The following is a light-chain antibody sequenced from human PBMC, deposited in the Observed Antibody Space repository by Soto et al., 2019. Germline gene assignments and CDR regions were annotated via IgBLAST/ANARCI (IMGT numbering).Light chain of an antibody. Sequence: PVSLSLSPGETATLSCRASEGISRSLAWYQQRPGQAPRLLMYDASNRAAGIPTRFSGSGSGTDFTLTISRLEPEDFAVYYCQQSGSPSGWTFGRGTKVDIK. V-gene: IGKV3-11*01. CDR1: EGISRS. CDR3: QQSGSPSGWT. CDR2: DAS. J-gene: IGKJ1*01.